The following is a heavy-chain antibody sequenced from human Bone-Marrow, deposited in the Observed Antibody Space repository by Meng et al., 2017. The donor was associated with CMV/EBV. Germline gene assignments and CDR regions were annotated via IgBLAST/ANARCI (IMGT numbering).Heavy chain of an antibody. Sequence: ASVKVSCKASGYTFTGHYLHWVRQAPGQGLEWMGWISAYNGNTNYAQKLQGRVTMTTDTSTSTAYMELRSLRSDDTAVYYCARDLNYDFWSGYYPLYYYYGMDVWGQGTTVTVSS. CDR3: ARDLNYDFWSGYYPLYYYYGMDV. V-gene: IGHV1-18*04. CDR1: GYTFTGHY. D-gene: IGHD3-3*01. J-gene: IGHJ6*02. CDR2: ISAYNGNT.